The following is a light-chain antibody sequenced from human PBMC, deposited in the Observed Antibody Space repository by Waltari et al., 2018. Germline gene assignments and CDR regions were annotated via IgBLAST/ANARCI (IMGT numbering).Light chain of an antibody. Sequence: DIHMTQSPSSLSASVGDSVTITCRASQTINKYLNWYQQKPGKAPKVLISVVSYLHTGVPSRFSGSGSGTDFTLTISSLQPEDFATYYCQQSDSLPLTFGGGTKVEIK. V-gene: IGKV1-39*01. CDR2: VVS. CDR1: QTINKY. CDR3: QQSDSLPLT. J-gene: IGKJ4*01.